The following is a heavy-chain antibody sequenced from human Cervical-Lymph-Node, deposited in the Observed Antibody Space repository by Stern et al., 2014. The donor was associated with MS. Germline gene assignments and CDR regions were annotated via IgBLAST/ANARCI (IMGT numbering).Heavy chain of an antibody. CDR3: ARFVDYPMGRVFDV. J-gene: IGHJ4*02. CDR2: INTNSGNP. CDR1: GYTFSGYS. Sequence: DQLVESGSEWKKPGASVKVSCKASGYTFSGYSLNWVRQAPGQGLEWIGWINTNSGNPTYAQGFTGRFVFSLDTSVSTAYLQISSLKTEDTGIYFCARFVDYPMGRVFDVWGQGTQVTVSS. D-gene: IGHD3-10*01. V-gene: IGHV7-4-1*02.